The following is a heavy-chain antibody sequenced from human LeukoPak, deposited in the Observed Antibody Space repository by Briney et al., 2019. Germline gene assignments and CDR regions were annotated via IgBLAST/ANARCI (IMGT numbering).Heavy chain of an antibody. J-gene: IGHJ3*02. D-gene: IGHD6-13*01. Sequence: PGGSLRLSCAASGFTFSSYAMIWVRQAPGKGLEWVSAISGGGTSPYYADSVKGRFTISRDNSKNTLYLQMNSLRAEDTAVYYCAKAGVSAGTGAFDIWGQGTMVTVSS. CDR2: ISGGGTSP. CDR1: GFTFSSYA. CDR3: AKAGVSAGTGAFDI. V-gene: IGHV3-23*01.